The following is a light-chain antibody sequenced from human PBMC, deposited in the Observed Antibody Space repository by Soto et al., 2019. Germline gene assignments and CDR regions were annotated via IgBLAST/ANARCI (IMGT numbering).Light chain of an antibody. CDR3: QQYNSYPWT. CDR2: KAS. V-gene: IGKV1-5*03. J-gene: IGKJ1*01. Sequence: DIQMTQSPSTLSSSVGDRVTLTCRASQSISSWLAWYKQKPGKAPKLLIYKASSLESGVPSRFSGSGSGTEFTLTISSLKPDDFETYYCQQYNSYPWTFGQGTKVDIK. CDR1: QSISSW.